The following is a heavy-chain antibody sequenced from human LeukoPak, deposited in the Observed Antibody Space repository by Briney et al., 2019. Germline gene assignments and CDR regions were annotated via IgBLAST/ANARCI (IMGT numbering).Heavy chain of an antibody. J-gene: IGHJ4*02. CDR1: GFTFNTYW. V-gene: IGHV3-7*04. D-gene: IGHD3-10*01. CDR2: MKHDGSEI. Sequence: GGSLRLSCAASGFTFNTYWMAWIRQVPGKGLEWVANMKHDGSEIYYGGSVKGRFTISRDNAKNTLYLQMNSLRAEDTAVYYCARGYAGIDYWGQGTLVTVSS. CDR3: ARGYAGIDY.